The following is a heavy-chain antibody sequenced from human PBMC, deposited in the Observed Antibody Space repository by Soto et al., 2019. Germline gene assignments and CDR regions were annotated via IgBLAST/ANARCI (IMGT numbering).Heavy chain of an antibody. CDR1: GFTFSSYA. Sequence: GGSLRLSCAASGFTFSSYAMHWVRQAPGKGLEYVSAISSNGGSTYYANSVKGRFTISRDNSKNTLYLQMGSLRAEDMAVYYCARDSYGSSWYGWFDPWGQGTLVTV. D-gene: IGHD6-13*01. CDR2: ISSNGGST. V-gene: IGHV3-64*01. J-gene: IGHJ5*02. CDR3: ARDSYGSSWYGWFDP.